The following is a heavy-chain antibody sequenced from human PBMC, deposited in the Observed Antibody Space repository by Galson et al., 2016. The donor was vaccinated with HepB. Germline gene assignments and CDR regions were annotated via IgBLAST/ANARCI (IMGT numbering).Heavy chain of an antibody. J-gene: IGHJ4*02. CDR2: IYWDDDI. CDR1: GFSLSTSGAG. D-gene: IGHD4-17*01. V-gene: IGHV2-5*02. Sequence: PALVKPTQTLTLTCTFSGFSLSTSGAGVGWIRQPPGKALEWLALIYWDDDIRYSPSLKTRLTIIKDTSKNQVVLTMTNVDPVDTAAYYCARRPDYGDYFDQWGQGTLVTVSS. CDR3: ARRPDYGDYFDQ.